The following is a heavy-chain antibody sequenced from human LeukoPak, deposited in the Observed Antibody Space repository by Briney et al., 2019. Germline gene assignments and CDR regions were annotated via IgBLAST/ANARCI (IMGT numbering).Heavy chain of an antibody. CDR2: IYTSGST. CDR3: ARDCPPEVVGVGGLAAAGMSWFDP. CDR1: GGSISSYY. J-gene: IGHJ5*02. V-gene: IGHV4-4*07. D-gene: IGHD6-13*01. Sequence: SETLSLTCTVSGGSISSYYWSWIRQPAGKGLEWIGRIYTSGSTNYNPSLKSRVTMSVDTSKNQFSLKLSSVTAADTAVYYCARDCPPEVVGVGGLAAAGMSWFDPWGQGTLVTVSS.